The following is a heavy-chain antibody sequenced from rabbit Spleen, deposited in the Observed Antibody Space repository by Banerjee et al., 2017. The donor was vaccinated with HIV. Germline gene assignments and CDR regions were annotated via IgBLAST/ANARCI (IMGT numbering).Heavy chain of an antibody. J-gene: IGHJ4*01. CDR3: ARAPDSGYWAVAFNL. CDR2: IGATITYTT. D-gene: IGHD1-1*01. CDR1: GFSFNYNDY. V-gene: IGHV1S40*01. Sequence: QSLEESGGDLVKPGAALTLTCTASGFSFNYNDYMCWVRQPPGKGPEWIACIGATITYTTYYATWAKGRFTISKTSSTTVTLKMTSLTGADTATYFCARAPDSGYWAVAFNLWGQGTLVTVS.